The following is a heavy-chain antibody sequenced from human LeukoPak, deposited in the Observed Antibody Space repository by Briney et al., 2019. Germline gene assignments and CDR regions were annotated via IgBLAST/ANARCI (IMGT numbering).Heavy chain of an antibody. Sequence: GGSLRLSCAASGFTFSSYSMNWVRQAPGKGLEWVSYISNSSSTIYYADSVKGRFTISRDNAKNSLYLQVNSLSAEDTAVYYCASGYYRSPFDPWGQGTVVTVSS. D-gene: IGHD3-10*01. J-gene: IGHJ5*02. CDR3: ASGYYRSPFDP. CDR2: ISNSSSTI. CDR1: GFTFSSYS. V-gene: IGHV3-48*01.